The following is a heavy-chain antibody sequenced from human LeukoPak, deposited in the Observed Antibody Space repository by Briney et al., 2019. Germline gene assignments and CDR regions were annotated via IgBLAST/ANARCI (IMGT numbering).Heavy chain of an antibody. J-gene: IGHJ5*02. V-gene: IGHV3-21*04. Sequence: PGGSLRLSYATSGFTFSDHSINWVRQAPGKGLEWVSYISGSSNYINYADSVRGRFTISRDNAKNSLYLQMNSLRAEDTAVYCCARGVNWFDPWGQGTLVTVSS. CDR2: ISGSSNYI. CDR3: ARGVNWFDP. CDR1: GFTFSDHS.